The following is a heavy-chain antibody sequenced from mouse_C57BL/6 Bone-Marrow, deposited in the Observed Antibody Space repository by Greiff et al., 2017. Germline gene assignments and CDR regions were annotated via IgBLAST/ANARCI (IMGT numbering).Heavy chain of an antibody. CDR1: GFTFSSYG. CDR3: SRRDGRLLSEDWVAY. J-gene: IGHJ3*01. D-gene: IGHD2-1*01. V-gene: IGHV5-6*02. CDR2: ISSGGSYT. Sequence: EVKLMESGGDLVKPGGSLKLSCAASGFTFSSYGMSWVRQTTDKRLEWVATISSGGSYTYYPDSGNGRFTITRDNSKNTLYLQMSSLKSEDTSMDYCSRRDGRLLSEDWVAYWGQGTLVTVSA.